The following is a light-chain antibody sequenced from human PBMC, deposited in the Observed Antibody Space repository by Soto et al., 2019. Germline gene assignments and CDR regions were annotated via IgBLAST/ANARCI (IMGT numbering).Light chain of an antibody. CDR3: QQYNSYWT. CDR1: HSISSW. Sequence: DIQMTQSPSTLSASVGDRVTITCRASHSISSWLAWYQQKPGKAPSLLIYAASTLESGVPSRFSGSGSGTEFTLTISSLQPDDFATYYCQQYNSYWTFGQGTKVDIK. CDR2: AAS. V-gene: IGKV1-5*01. J-gene: IGKJ1*01.